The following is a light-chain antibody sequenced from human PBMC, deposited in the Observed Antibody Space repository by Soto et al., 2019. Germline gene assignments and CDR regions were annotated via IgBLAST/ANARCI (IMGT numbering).Light chain of an antibody. Sequence: QSALTQPPSASGSPGQSVAISCTGTSSDVGGYNYVSWYQQHPGKAPKLMIYEVNKRPSGVPDRFSGSKSGNTASLTVSGLQAEDEADYYCSSYAGSRNVFGTRTEVTVL. CDR3: SSYAGSRNV. CDR1: SSDVGGYNY. CDR2: EVN. V-gene: IGLV2-8*01. J-gene: IGLJ1*01.